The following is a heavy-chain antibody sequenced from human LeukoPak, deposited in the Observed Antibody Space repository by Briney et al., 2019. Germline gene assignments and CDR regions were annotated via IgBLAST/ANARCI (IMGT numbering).Heavy chain of an antibody. CDR2: IIPIFGTA. J-gene: IGHJ4*02. Sequence: GASVKVSCKASGGTFSSYAISWVRQAPGQGLEWMGGIIPIFGTANYAQKFQGRVTITADESTSTAYMELSSLRAEDTAVYYCAKDLRGSSGSYFDYWGQGTLVTVSS. D-gene: IGHD6-19*01. CDR3: AKDLRGSSGSYFDY. CDR1: GGTFSSYA. V-gene: IGHV1-69*13.